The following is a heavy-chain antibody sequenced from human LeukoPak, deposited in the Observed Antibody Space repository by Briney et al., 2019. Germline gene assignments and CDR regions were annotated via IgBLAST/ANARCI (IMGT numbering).Heavy chain of an antibody. J-gene: IGHJ4*02. D-gene: IGHD1-26*01. V-gene: IGHV4-38-2*01. CDR3: AAESIVGATTEAYVDD. Sequence: SETLSLTCAVSGYSISSGYYWGWIRQPPGKGLEWIGSICHSGSTYYNPSLKSRVTISVDTSKNQFSLKLCSVTAADTAVYYCAAESIVGATTEAYVDDWGQGTLVPVSS. CDR2: ICHSGST. CDR1: GYSISSGYY.